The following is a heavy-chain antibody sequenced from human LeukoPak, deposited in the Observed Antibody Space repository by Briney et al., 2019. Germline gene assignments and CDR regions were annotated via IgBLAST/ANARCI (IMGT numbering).Heavy chain of an antibody. CDR1: GYTLTELS. D-gene: IGHD5-18*01. V-gene: IGHV1-24*01. Sequence: ASVKVSCKVSGYTLTELSMHWVRQAPGKGLEWMGGFDPEDGETIYAQKFQGRVTMTEDTSTDTAYMELSSLRSEDTAVYYCARAWRVDTAMASYYYYYYMDVWGKGTTVTISS. J-gene: IGHJ6*03. CDR2: FDPEDGET. CDR3: ARAWRVDTAMASYYYYYYMDV.